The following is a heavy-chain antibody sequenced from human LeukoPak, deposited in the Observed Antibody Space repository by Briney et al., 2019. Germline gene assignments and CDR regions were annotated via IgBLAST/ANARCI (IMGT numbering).Heavy chain of an antibody. J-gene: IGHJ3*02. CDR2: INPNSGGT. CDR3: ARVVVGAPRGAVDAFDI. D-gene: IGHD2-15*01. Sequence: GASVKVSCKASGYTFTGYYMHWVRQAPGQGLEWMGWINPNSGGTNYAQKFQGWVTMTRDTSITTAYMELSRLTSDDTAVYYCARVVVGAPRGAVDAFDIWGQGTMVTVSS. CDR1: GYTFTGYY. V-gene: IGHV1-2*04.